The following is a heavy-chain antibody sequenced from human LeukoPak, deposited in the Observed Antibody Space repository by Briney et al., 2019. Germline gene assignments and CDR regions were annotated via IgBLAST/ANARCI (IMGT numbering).Heavy chain of an antibody. V-gene: IGHV4-39*07. D-gene: IGHD3-16*01. CDR1: GGSISSSSYY. J-gene: IGHJ4*02. CDR2: IYYSGST. Sequence: SETLSLTCTVSGGSISSSSYYWGWIRQPPGKGLEWIGSIYYSGSTYYNPSLKSRVTISVDTSKNQFSLKLSSVTAADTAVYYCARDRPDGPYGFFGGIDYWGQGTLVTVSS. CDR3: ARDRPDGPYGFFGGIDY.